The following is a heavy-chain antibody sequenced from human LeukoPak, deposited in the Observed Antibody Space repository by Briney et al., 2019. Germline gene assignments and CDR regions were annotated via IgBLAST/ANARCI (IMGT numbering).Heavy chain of an antibody. Sequence: PSETLSLTCGVSGGSISSGGYSWSWIRQPPGKGLEWIGYIFDSGTTYYSPSLKSRVTMSVDRSKYQFSLKLRSVTAADTDVYYCARGRGIVPAAMWDYWGKGTLVTVSS. D-gene: IGHD2-2*01. V-gene: IGHV4-30-2*01. CDR2: IFDSGTT. J-gene: IGHJ4*02. CDR3: ARGRGIVPAAMWDY. CDR1: GGSISSGGYS.